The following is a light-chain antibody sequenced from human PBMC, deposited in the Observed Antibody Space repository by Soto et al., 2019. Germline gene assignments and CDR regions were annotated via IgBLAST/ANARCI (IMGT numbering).Light chain of an antibody. V-gene: IGLV2-14*01. CDR2: EVR. J-gene: IGLJ2*01. CDR3: AAWDDSLSGHVV. Sequence: QSALTQPASVSGSPGQSITISCAGSNSDIGSYKYVSWFQQHPGNAPKLIISEVRDRPSGVPDRFSGSKSGTSASLAISGLRSEDEADYYCAAWDDSLSGHVVFGGGTQLTVL. CDR1: NSDIGSYKY.